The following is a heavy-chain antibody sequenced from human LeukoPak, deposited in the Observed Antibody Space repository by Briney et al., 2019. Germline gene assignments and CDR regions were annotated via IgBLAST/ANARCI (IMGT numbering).Heavy chain of an antibody. V-gene: IGHV1-8*01. J-gene: IGHJ6*02. CDR2: MNPNSGNT. CDR1: GYTFTSYD. CDR3: ARFSSGRAYYYGMDV. D-gene: IGHD3-10*01. Sequence: GASVKVSCKASGYTFTSYDINWVRQATGQGLEWMGWMNPNSGNTGYAQKFRGRVTMTRNTSISTAYMELSSLRSEDTAVYYCARFSSGRAYYYGMDVWGQGTTVTVSS.